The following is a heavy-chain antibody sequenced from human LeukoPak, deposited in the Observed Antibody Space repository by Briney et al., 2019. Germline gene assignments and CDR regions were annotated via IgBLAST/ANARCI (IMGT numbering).Heavy chain of an antibody. CDR1: GFTFSSYA. D-gene: IGHD6-19*01. CDR3: VVISVAGYFDY. CDR2: ISGSGGST. V-gene: IGHV3-23*01. J-gene: IGHJ4*02. Sequence: GGSLRLSCAASGFTFSSYAMSWVRQAPGKGLEWVSAISGSGGSTYYADSVKGRFTIPRDNSKNTLYLQMNSLRAEDTAVYYCVVISVAGYFDYWGQGTLVTVSS.